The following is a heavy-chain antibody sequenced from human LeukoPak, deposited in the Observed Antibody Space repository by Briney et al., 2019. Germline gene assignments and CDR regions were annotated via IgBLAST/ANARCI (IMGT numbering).Heavy chain of an antibody. CDR2: IIPIFGTA. CDR3: ARVLGDIVVVPAAMGNPFGNDAFDI. Sequence: SVRVSCKASGGTFSSYAISWVRQAPGQGLEWMGGIIPIFGTANYAQKFQGRVTITADESTSTAYMELSSLRSEDTAVYYCARVLGDIVVVPAAMGNPFGNDAFDIWGQGTMVTVSS. J-gene: IGHJ3*02. D-gene: IGHD2-2*01. CDR1: GGTFSSYA. V-gene: IGHV1-69*13.